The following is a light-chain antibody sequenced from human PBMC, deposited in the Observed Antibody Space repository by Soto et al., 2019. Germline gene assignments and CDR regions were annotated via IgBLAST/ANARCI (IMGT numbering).Light chain of an antibody. J-gene: IGLJ3*02. CDR1: SSNIGADFG. V-gene: IGLV1-40*01. CDR2: VNT. Sequence: QSVLTQPPSVSGAPGQTITISCTGSSSNIGADFGVHWYQQLPGAAPTLVIFVNTNRPSGVPDRFSGSKSGTSASLAITGLQAEDEADYYCQSYDRSLSGWVFGTGTKLTVL. CDR3: QSYDRSLSGWV.